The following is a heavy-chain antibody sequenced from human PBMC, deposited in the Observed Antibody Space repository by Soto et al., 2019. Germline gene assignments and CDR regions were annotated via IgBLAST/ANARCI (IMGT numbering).Heavy chain of an antibody. Sequence: QVRLVESGGGVVQPGRSLRLSCAASGFTFSSYAMHWVRQAPGKGLEWVAVISYDGSNKYYADSVKGRFTISRDNSKNTLYLQMNSLRAEDTAVYYCARDHRDFWSGYYMWHFDYWGQGTLVTVSS. V-gene: IGHV3-30-3*01. D-gene: IGHD3-3*01. CDR3: ARDHRDFWSGYYMWHFDY. J-gene: IGHJ4*02. CDR2: ISYDGSNK. CDR1: GFTFSSYA.